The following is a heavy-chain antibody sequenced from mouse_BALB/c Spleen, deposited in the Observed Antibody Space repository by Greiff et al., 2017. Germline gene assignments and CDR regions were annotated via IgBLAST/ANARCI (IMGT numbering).Heavy chain of an antibody. CDR2: INPGSGGT. Sequence: QVQLQQSGAELVRPGTSVKVSCKASGYAFTNYLIEWVKQRPGQGLEWIGVINPGSGGTNYNEKFKGKATLTADKSSSTAYMQLSSLTSDDSAVYFCSRGFITTTGAFDYWGQGTTLTVSS. CDR1: GYAFTNYL. J-gene: IGHJ2*01. CDR3: SRGFITTTGAFDY. V-gene: IGHV1-54*01. D-gene: IGHD1-1*01.